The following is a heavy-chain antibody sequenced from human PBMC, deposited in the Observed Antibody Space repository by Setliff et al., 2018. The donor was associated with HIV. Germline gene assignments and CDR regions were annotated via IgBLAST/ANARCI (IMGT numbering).Heavy chain of an antibody. V-gene: IGHV4-59*08. Sequence: SETLSLTCTVSGGSISRYYWSWIRQPPGKGLEWIGYIYYSGSTNYNPSLKSRVTISVDTSKNQFSLKLSSVTAADTAVYYCASHLGRKHSSSPFDYWGQGTLVTVSS. J-gene: IGHJ4*02. CDR2: IYYSGST. D-gene: IGHD6-6*01. CDR3: ASHLGRKHSSSPFDY. CDR1: GGSISRYY.